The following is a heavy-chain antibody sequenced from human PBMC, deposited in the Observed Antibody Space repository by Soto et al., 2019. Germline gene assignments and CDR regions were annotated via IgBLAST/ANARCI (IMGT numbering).Heavy chain of an antibody. CDR3: ARGDTAMVTSASDY. V-gene: IGHV1-69*13. Sequence: SVKVSCKASGGTFSSYAISWVRQAPGQGLEWMGGIIPIFGTANYAQKFQGRVTITADESTSTAYMELSSLRSEDTAVYYCARGDTAMVTSASDYWGQGTLVTVSS. CDR2: IIPIFGTA. CDR1: GGTFSSYA. D-gene: IGHD5-18*01. J-gene: IGHJ4*02.